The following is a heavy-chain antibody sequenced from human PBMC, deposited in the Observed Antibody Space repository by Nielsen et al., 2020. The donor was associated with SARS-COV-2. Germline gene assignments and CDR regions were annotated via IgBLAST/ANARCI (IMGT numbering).Heavy chain of an antibody. J-gene: IGHJ6*02. CDR1: GFTFSSYA. V-gene: IGHV3-23*01. CDR2: ISGSGGST. D-gene: IGHD5-12*01. Sequence: GESLKISCAASGFTFSSYAMSWVRQAPGKGLEWVSAISGSGGSTYYADSVKGRFTISRDNSKNTLYLQMNSLRAEDTAVYYCVNSGYDYSGYYYYGMDVWGQGITVTVSS. CDR3: VNSGYDYSGYYYYGMDV.